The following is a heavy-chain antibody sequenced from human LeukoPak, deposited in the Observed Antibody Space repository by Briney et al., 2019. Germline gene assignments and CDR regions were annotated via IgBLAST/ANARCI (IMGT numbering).Heavy chain of an antibody. CDR1: GYTFTSYY. J-gene: IGHJ5*02. Sequence: EASVRVSCKASGYTFTSYYMHWVRHAPGQGLEWRGIINPSGGSTSYAQKFQGRVTMTRGTSTSTVYMELSSLRSEDTAVYYCARDTARSLGWFDPWGQGTLVTVSS. V-gene: IGHV1-46*03. D-gene: IGHD7-27*01. CDR3: ARDTARSLGWFDP. CDR2: INPSGGST.